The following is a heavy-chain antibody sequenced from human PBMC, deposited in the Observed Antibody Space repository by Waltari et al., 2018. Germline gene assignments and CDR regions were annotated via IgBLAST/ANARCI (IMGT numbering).Heavy chain of an antibody. CDR1: GFTFSSYW. CDR3: ARSDDYYDSSGALC. CDR2: IKQDGSEK. V-gene: IGHV3-7*01. Sequence: EVQLVESGGGLVQPGGSLRLSCAASGFTFSSYWMSWVRQAPGKGLEWVANIKQDGSEKYYVDSVKGRFTISRDNAKNSLYLQMNSLRAEDTAVYCCARSDDYYDSSGALCWGQGTLVTVSS. J-gene: IGHJ4*02. D-gene: IGHD3-22*01.